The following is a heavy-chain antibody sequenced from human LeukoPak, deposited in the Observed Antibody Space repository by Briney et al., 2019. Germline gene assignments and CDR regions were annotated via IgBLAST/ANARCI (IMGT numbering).Heavy chain of an antibody. Sequence: GASVKVSCKASGYTFTSYDINWVRQATGQGLEWMGWMNPNSGNTGYAQKFQGRVTMTRNTSISTAYMELSRLRSEDTAVYYCASGYYDSSGYYPGDYWGQGTLVTVSS. CDR3: ASGYYDSSGYYPGDY. J-gene: IGHJ4*02. CDR1: GYTFTSYD. CDR2: MNPNSGNT. D-gene: IGHD3-22*01. V-gene: IGHV1-8*01.